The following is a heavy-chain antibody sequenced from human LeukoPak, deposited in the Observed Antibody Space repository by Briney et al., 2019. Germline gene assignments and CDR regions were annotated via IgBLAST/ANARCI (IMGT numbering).Heavy chain of an antibody. V-gene: IGHV4-34*01. Sequence: KTSETLSLTCAVYGGSFSGYYWSWIRQPPGKGLEWIGEINHSGSTNYNPSLKSRVTISVDTSKNQFSLKLSSVTAADTAVYYCARARVYGLDAFDIWGQGTMVTVSS. CDR1: GGSFSGYY. CDR3: ARARVYGLDAFDI. D-gene: IGHD5/OR15-5a*01. J-gene: IGHJ3*02. CDR2: INHSGST.